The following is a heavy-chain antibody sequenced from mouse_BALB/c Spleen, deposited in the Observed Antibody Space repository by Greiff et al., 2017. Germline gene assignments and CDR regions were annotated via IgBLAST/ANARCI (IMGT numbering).Heavy chain of an antibody. CDR2: IWSGGST. CDR1: GFSLTSYG. V-gene: IGHV2-2*02. D-gene: IGHD2-4*01. CDR3: ARNGRIYYDYYRYFDV. Sequence: VQGVESGPGLVQPSQSLSITCTVSGFSLTSYGVHWVRQSPGKGLEWLGVIWSGGSTDYNAAFISRLSISKDNSKSQVFFKMNSLQANDTAIYYCARNGRIYYDYYRYFDVWGAGTTVTVSS. J-gene: IGHJ1*01.